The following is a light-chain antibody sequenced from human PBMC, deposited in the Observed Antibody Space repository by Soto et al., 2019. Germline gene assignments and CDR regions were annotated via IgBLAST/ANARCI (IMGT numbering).Light chain of an antibody. V-gene: IGKV3-20*01. CDR3: QQYGSSPVT. Sequence: EIVMTQSPGTLSLPPGDMATLSCRASESVSSSLLAWYQQKPGQAPRLIISGASSRATGIPDRFSGSGSGTDFTLTISRLEPDDAAVFYCQQYGSSPVTFGGGTKVDIK. J-gene: IGKJ4*01. CDR1: ESVSSSL. CDR2: GAS.